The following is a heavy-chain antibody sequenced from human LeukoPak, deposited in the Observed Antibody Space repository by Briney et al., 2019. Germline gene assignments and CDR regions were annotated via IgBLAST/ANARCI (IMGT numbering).Heavy chain of an antibody. J-gene: IGHJ6*03. CDR3: ARDYHHSSTLADYYYYYYMDV. CDR2: ISSSGSTI. D-gene: IGHD6-13*01. V-gene: IGHV3-11*04. CDR1: GFTFSDYY. Sequence: GGSLRLSCAASGFTFSDYYMSWIRQAPGKGLEWVSYISSSGSTIYYADSVKGRFTISRDNAKNSLYLQMNSLRAEDTAVYYCARDYHHSSTLADYYYYYYMDVWGKGTTVTVSS.